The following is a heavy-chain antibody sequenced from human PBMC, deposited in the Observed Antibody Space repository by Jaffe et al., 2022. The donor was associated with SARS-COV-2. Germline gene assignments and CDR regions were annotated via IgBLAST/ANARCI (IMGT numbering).Heavy chain of an antibody. J-gene: IGHJ5*01. CDR1: GGSVSSGSYY. CDR3: AREPLGSGWQPNWFDS. V-gene: IGHV4-61*01. Sequence: QVQLQESGPGLVKPSETLSLTCTVSGGSVSSGSYYWSWIRQPPGKGLEWIGYMHYSGTTNYNPSLRSRVTISLDTSKNQFSLKLSSVTDADTAVYYCAREPLGSGWQPNWFDSWGQGTLVTVSS. CDR2: MHYSGTT. D-gene: IGHD6-19*01.